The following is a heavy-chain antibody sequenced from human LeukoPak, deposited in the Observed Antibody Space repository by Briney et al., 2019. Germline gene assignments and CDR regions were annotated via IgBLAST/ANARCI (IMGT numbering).Heavy chain of an antibody. CDR1: GGSFSGYH. J-gene: IGHJ5*02. D-gene: IGHD2-21*02. CDR3: VRDRCGGDCYPNWFDP. V-gene: IGHV4-34*01. Sequence: SETLSLTGAVYGGSFSGYHWTWIRQSPGKGLEWIGDINHSGSTNYNPPLKSRVTISVDTSKNQFSLKLTSVTAADTAVYYCVRDRCGGDCYPNWFDPWGQGTLVIVSS. CDR2: INHSGST.